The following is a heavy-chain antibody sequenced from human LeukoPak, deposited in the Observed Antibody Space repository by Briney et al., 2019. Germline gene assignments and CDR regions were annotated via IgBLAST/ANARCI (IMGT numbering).Heavy chain of an antibody. D-gene: IGHD1-26*01. J-gene: IGHJ6*02. V-gene: IGHV4-31*03. CDR1: GGSISSGGYY. Sequence: SQTLSLTCTVAGGSISSGGYYWSWIRQHPGKGLEWIGYIYFSGGTFYNPSLKSRVTISVDTSKNQFSLKVSSVTAADTAVYYCARYVVGGSYYSAMDVWGQGTTVTVSS. CDR3: ARYVVGGSYYSAMDV. CDR2: IYFSGGT.